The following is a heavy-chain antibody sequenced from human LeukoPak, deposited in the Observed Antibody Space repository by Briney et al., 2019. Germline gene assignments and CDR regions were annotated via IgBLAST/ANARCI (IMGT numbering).Heavy chain of an antibody. Sequence: QAGGSLRLSCAASGFTFSSYAMSWVRQAPGKGLEWVSAISGSGGSTYYADSVKGRFTISRDNSKNTLYLQMNSLRAEVTAVYYRAKDHIVVVPAARSEAFDIWGQGTMVTVSS. J-gene: IGHJ3*02. CDR3: AKDHIVVVPAARSEAFDI. CDR2: ISGSGGST. D-gene: IGHD2-2*01. CDR1: GFTFSSYA. V-gene: IGHV3-23*01.